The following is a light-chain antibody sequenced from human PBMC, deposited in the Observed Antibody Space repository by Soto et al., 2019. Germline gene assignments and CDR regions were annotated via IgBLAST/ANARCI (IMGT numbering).Light chain of an antibody. CDR2: DAS. CDR1: QSVSSY. V-gene: IGKV3-11*01. J-gene: IGKJ4*01. Sequence: EIVLTQSPATLSLSPGERATLSCRASQSVSSYLAWYQQKPGQALRLLIYDASNRATGIPARFSGSGSGTDFTLTISSLEPEDFAVYYCQQRSNWPPLTFGGGTKVELK. CDR3: QQRSNWPPLT.